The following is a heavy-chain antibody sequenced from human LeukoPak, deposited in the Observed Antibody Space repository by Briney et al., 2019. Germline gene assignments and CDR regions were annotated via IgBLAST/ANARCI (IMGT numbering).Heavy chain of an antibody. Sequence: PSETLSLTCTVSGGSISSGSYYWSWIRQPAGKGLEWIGRIYTSGSTNYNPSLKSRVTISVDTSKNQFSLKLSSVTAADTAVYYCARGASSSWYPPYYYYYYMDVWGKGTTVTISS. J-gene: IGHJ6*03. D-gene: IGHD6-13*01. CDR3: ARGASSSWYPPYYYYYYMDV. CDR1: GGSISSGSYY. V-gene: IGHV4-61*02. CDR2: IYTSGST.